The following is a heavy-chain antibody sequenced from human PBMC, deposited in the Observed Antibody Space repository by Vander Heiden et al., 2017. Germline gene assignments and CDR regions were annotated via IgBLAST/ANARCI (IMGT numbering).Heavy chain of an antibody. Sequence: QVQLVQSGAEVKKPGSSVQISCKASGGAFSSYAIRWVGQAPGQGREWMGGIIPIFGTANYAQKFQGRVTITADKSTSTAYMELSSLRSEDTAVYYCARALLHYYDFWSGYSPPSYYFDYWGQGTLVTVSS. D-gene: IGHD3-3*01. CDR1: GGAFSSYA. CDR2: IIPIFGTA. CDR3: ARALLHYYDFWSGYSPPSYYFDY. V-gene: IGHV1-69*06. J-gene: IGHJ4*02.